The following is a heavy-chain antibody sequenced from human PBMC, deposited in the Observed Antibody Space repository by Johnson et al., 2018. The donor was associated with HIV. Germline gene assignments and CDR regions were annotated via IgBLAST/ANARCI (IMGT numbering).Heavy chain of an antibody. D-gene: IGHD1-26*01. V-gene: IGHV3-13*01. Sequence: VQLVESGGGVVQPGRSMKLSCAASGFTFSNSDMHWVRQPTGQGLEWVSAIGTAGDTYYPGSVKGRFTISRENAKNSLYLQMNSLRAGDTAVYYCAGDRVGATAFDIWGQGTMVSVSS. CDR3: AGDRVGATAFDI. CDR1: GFTFSNSD. J-gene: IGHJ3*02. CDR2: IGTAGDT.